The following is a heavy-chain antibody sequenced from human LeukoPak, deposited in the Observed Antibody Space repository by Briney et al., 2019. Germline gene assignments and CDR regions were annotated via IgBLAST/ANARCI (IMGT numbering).Heavy chain of an antibody. Sequence: GGSLRLSCAASGFTFSSYAMSWVRQAPGKGLEWVSAISGSGGSTYYADSVKGRFTISRDNSKNTLYLQMNSLRAEDTAVYYCARARVPRTVWDYWGQGTLVTVSS. CDR3: ARARVPRTVWDY. D-gene: IGHD1-1*01. V-gene: IGHV3-23*01. CDR2: ISGSGGST. J-gene: IGHJ4*02. CDR1: GFTFSSYA.